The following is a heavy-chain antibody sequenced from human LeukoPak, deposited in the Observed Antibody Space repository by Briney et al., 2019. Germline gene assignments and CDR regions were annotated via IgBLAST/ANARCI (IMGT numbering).Heavy chain of an antibody. V-gene: IGHV3-21*01. CDR1: GFTFSSYS. J-gene: IGHJ4*02. Sequence: GGSLRLSCAASGFTFSSYSMNWVRQAPGKGLEWVSSISRSSNYKYYADSVKGRFTISRDNAKNSLYLQMNSLRAEDTAVYYCARDWVAVAGGLRNWGQGTLVTVSS. CDR2: ISRSSNYK. CDR3: ARDWVAVAGGLRN. D-gene: IGHD6-19*01.